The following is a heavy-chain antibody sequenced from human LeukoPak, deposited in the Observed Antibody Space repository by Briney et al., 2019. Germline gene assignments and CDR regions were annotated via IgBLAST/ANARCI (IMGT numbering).Heavy chain of an antibody. V-gene: IGHV1-18*01. D-gene: IGHD3-10*01. Sequence: GASVKVSCKASGYTFTSYGISWVRQAPGQGLEWMGWISAYNGNTNYAQKLQGRVTMTTDTSTSTAYMELRSLRSDDTAVYYCARAPPLTMVRGVIIGYTEGIFDPWGQGTLVTVSS. CDR2: ISAYNGNT. J-gene: IGHJ5*02. CDR3: ARAPPLTMVRGVIIGYTEGIFDP. CDR1: GYTFTSYG.